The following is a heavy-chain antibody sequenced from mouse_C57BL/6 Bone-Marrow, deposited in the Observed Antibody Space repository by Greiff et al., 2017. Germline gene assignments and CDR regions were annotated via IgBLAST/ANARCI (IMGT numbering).Heavy chain of an antibody. Sequence: VQLQQSGAELVKPGASVKISCKASGYAFSSYWMNWVKQRPGKGLEWIGQIYPGDGDTNYNGKFKGKATLTADKSSSQAYMQLSSLPSEDSAVYFCARGRDSSGHGDYWGQGTTLTVSS. CDR1: GYAFSSYW. CDR3: ARGRDSSGHGDY. D-gene: IGHD3-2*02. V-gene: IGHV1-80*01. J-gene: IGHJ2*01. CDR2: IYPGDGDT.